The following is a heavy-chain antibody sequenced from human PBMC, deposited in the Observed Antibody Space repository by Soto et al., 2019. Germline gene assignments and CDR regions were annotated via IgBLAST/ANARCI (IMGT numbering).Heavy chain of an antibody. Sequence: ASVKVSCKASGYTFTSYYMRWVRQAPGQGLEWMGIINPSGGSTSYAQKFQGRVTMTRDTSTSTVYMELSSLRSEDTAVYYCARDRPMITFGGVIVIRKRYWFDPWG. D-gene: IGHD3-16*02. CDR2: INPSGGST. J-gene: IGHJ5*02. V-gene: IGHV1-46*01. CDR1: GYTFTSYY. CDR3: ARDRPMITFGGVIVIRKRYWFDP.